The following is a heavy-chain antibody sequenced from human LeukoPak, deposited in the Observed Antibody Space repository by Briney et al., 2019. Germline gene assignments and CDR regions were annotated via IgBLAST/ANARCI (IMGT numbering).Heavy chain of an antibody. J-gene: IGHJ6*02. Sequence: PSETLSLTCTVSGGSISSYYWSWIRRPPGKGLEWIGYIYYSGSTNYNPSLKSRVTISVDTSKNQFSLKLSSVTAADTAVYYCARLGYCSGGSCYSYYYYGTDVWGQGTTVTVSS. V-gene: IGHV4-59*08. CDR3: ARLGYCSGGSCYSYYYYGTDV. CDR2: IYYSGST. D-gene: IGHD2-15*01. CDR1: GGSISSYY.